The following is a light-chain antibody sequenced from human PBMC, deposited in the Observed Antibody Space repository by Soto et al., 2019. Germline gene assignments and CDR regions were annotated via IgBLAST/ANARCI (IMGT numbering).Light chain of an antibody. V-gene: IGLV2-8*01. Sequence: QSVLTQPASVSGSPGQSITISCTGTSSDVGGYNYVSWYQHHPGKAPKLMIFDVSNRPSGVPDRFSGSKSGNTASLTVSGLQAEDEADYSCSSYAGGHEVFVTGTKVT. CDR1: SSDVGGYNY. CDR2: DVS. CDR3: SSYAGGHEV. J-gene: IGLJ1*01.